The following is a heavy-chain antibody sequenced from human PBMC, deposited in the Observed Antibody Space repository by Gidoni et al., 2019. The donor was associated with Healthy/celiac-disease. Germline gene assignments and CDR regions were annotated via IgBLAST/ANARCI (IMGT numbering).Heavy chain of an antibody. Sequence: EVQLLESGGGLVQPGGSLRLACAASGFTFSSYAMSWVRKAPGKGLEWVSAISGSGGSTYYADSVKSRFTSSRDNSKNTLYLQMNSLRAEDTAVYYCAKGGSGGDCYFDYWGQGTLVTVSS. J-gene: IGHJ4*02. CDR1: GFTFSSYA. CDR2: ISGSGGST. D-gene: IGHD2-21*02. V-gene: IGHV3-23*01. CDR3: AKGGSGGDCYFDY.